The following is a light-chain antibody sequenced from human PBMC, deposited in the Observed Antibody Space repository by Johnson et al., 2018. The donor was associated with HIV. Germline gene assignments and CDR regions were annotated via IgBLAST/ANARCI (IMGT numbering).Light chain of an antibody. CDR2: DNN. J-gene: IGLJ1*01. CDR3: GTWDTSLTVGV. Sequence: SILTQPPSVSAAPGQKVTISCSGSSSNIGNNYVSWYQQLPGTAPKLLIYDNNKRPSGIPDRLSGSKSGTSATLGISGLQTGDEADYYCGTWDTSLTVGVFGTGTKVTVL. V-gene: IGLV1-51*01. CDR1: SSNIGNNY.